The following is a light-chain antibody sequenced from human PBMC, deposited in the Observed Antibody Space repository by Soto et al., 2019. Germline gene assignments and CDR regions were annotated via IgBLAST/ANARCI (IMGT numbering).Light chain of an antibody. Sequence: QSALTQPRSVSGSPGQSVTISCTGTSSDVGGYNFVSRYQQHPGKAPKLMIYDVSKRPSGVPDRFSGSKSANTASLTISGLQAEDEADYYCCSYAGSYTWVFGTGTKVTVL. CDR1: SSDVGGYNF. CDR2: DVS. CDR3: CSYAGSYTWV. V-gene: IGLV2-11*01. J-gene: IGLJ1*01.